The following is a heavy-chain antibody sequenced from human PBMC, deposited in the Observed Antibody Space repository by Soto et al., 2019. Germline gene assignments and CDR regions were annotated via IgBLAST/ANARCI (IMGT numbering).Heavy chain of an antibody. V-gene: IGHV3-23*01. Sequence: EVQLLESGGGLVQPGGSLRLSCAASGFTFSSYAMSWVRQAPGKGLEWVSAISGSGGSTYYADSVKGRFTISRDNSKNTLYLQMSSLRAEDTAVYYCAKRFGGAIDAFDIWGQRTLVTVSS. J-gene: IGHJ3*02. D-gene: IGHD3-16*01. CDR3: AKRFGGAIDAFDI. CDR1: GFTFSSYA. CDR2: ISGSGGST.